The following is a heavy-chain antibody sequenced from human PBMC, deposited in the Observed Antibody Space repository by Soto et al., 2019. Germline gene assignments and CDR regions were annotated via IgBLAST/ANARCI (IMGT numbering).Heavy chain of an antibody. CDR2: ISSSSSTI. V-gene: IGHV3-48*01. D-gene: IGHD6-13*01. CDR3: ASASSSRNGALRFDD. J-gene: IGHJ4*02. Sequence: EVQLVESGGGLVQPGGSLRLSCAASGFTFSSYSMNWVRQAPGKGLEWVSYISSSSSTIYYADSVKGRFTISRDNAKNSLYLQMNSLRAEDTAVYYCASASSSRNGALRFDDWGQGTLVTVSS. CDR1: GFTFSSYS.